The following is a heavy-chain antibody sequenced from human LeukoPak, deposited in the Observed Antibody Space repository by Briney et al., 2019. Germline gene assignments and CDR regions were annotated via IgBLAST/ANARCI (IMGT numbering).Heavy chain of an antibody. CDR1: GYSFTSYW. CDR3: ARFSHHYGDYGYY. V-gene: IGHV5-10-1*01. Sequence: GESLKISCKGSGYSFTSYWISWVRQMPGKGLEWMGRIDPSDSYTNYSPSLQGHVTISADKSISTAYLQWSSLKASDTVMYYCARFSHHYGDYGYYWGQGTLVTVSS. D-gene: IGHD4-17*01. CDR2: IDPSDSYT. J-gene: IGHJ4*02.